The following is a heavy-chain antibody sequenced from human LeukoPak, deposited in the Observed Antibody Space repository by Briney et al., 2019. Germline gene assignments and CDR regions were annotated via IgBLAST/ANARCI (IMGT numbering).Heavy chain of an antibody. CDR3: ARVLTYSSSSRPPFGY. J-gene: IGHJ4*02. CDR1: GGSFSGYY. CDR2: INHSGST. D-gene: IGHD6-6*01. V-gene: IGHV4-34*01. Sequence: KPSETLSLTCAVYGGSFSGYYWSWIRQPPGKGLEWIGEINHSGSTNYNPSLKSRVTISVDTSKNQFSLKLSSVTAADTAVYYCARVLTYSSSSRPPFGYWGQGTLVTVSS.